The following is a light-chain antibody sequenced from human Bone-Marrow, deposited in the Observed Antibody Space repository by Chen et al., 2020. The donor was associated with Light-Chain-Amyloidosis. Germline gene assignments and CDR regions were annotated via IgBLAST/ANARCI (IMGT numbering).Light chain of an antibody. CDR1: DIASKS. V-gene: IGLV3-21*04. J-gene: IGLJ2*01. CDR2: YDT. CDR3: QVWDRGNNQGV. Sequence: SYVLTQPPSVSVAPGQTATIRRGGNDIASKSVHWYQQKPGQAPVLVIFYDTDRPSGIPERFSGSNSGNTATLTIGRVEAGDEADYYCQVWDRGNNQGVFGGGTKLTVL.